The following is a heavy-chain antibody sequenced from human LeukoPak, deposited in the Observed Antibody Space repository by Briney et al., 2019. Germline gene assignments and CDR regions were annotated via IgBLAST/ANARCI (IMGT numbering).Heavy chain of an antibody. J-gene: IGHJ4*02. V-gene: IGHV3-15*01. D-gene: IGHD3-10*01. CDR2: IKSKTDGGAT. CDR1: GFTFTNAW. CDR3: TTHYGSGGYYNIFDY. Sequence: PGGSLRLSCAASGFTFTNAWMSWVRQAPGKGLEWVGRIKSKTDGGATDYAASVKGRFTISTDDSKDTLFFQMNSLKTEDTGVYYCTTHYGSGGYYNIFDYWGQGTLVTVSS.